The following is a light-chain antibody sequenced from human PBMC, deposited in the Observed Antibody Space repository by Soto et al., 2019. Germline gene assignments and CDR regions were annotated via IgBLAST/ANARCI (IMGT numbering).Light chain of an antibody. Sequence: DIQMTQSPSFLSASLGDRVTIACRASQTISYYLNWYRQKPGKAPKLLIYAASSLQSGVPSRFSGSGSGTDFTLTISSLQPEDFATYYCQQSYSTPFTFGQGTRLE. CDR3: QQSYSTPFT. V-gene: IGKV1-39*01. CDR1: QTISYY. J-gene: IGKJ5*01. CDR2: AAS.